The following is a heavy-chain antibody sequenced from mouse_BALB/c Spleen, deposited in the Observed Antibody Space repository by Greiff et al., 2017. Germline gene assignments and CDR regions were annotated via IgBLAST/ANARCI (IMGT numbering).Heavy chain of an antibody. CDR1: GFTFSSYT. CDR2: ISNGGGST. V-gene: IGHV5-12-2*01. J-gene: IGHJ2*01. D-gene: IGHD4-1*01. Sequence: EVKLVESGGGLVQPGGSRKLSCAASGFTFSSYTMSWVRQTPEKRLEWVAYISNGGGSTYYPDTVKGRFTISRDNAKNTLYLQMSSLKSEDTAMYYCARHRTGTPFDYWGQGTTLTVSS. CDR3: ARHRTGTPFDY.